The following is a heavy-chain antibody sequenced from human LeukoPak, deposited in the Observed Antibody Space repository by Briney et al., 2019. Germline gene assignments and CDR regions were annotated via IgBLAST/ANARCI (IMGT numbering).Heavy chain of an antibody. Sequence: GGSLRLSCAASGFTFSSYEMNWVRQAPGKGLEWVSYISSSGSTIYYADSVKGRFTISRDNAKNSLYLQMNSLGAEDTAVYYCARSPIFGVVIWGQGTMVTVSS. J-gene: IGHJ3*02. CDR1: GFTFSSYE. CDR2: ISSSGSTI. D-gene: IGHD3-3*01. CDR3: ARSPIFGVVI. V-gene: IGHV3-48*03.